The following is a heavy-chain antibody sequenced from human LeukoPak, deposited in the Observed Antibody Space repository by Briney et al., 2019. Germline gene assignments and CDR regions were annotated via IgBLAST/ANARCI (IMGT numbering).Heavy chain of an antibody. D-gene: IGHD6-13*01. CDR1: GGSISSSSYY. CDR3: ARQSSPFYYLDY. Sequence: SETLSLTCTVSGGSISSSSYYWGWIRQPPGKGLEWIGSIYYSGSTYYNPSLKSRVTISVDTSKNQFSLKLKSVTAADTAVYFCARQSSPFYYLDYWGQGIPVTVSS. CDR2: IYYSGST. J-gene: IGHJ4*02. V-gene: IGHV4-39*07.